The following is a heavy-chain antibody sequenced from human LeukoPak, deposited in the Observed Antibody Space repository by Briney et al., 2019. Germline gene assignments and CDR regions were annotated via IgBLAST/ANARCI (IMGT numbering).Heavy chain of an antibody. Sequence: SETLSLTCAVYGGSFSGYYWGWIRQPPGKGLEWIGSIYYSGSTYYNPSLKSRVTISVDTSKNQFSLKLSSVTAADTAVYYCARLRVRLRFLASPVGFGPWGQGTLVTVSS. V-gene: IGHV4-39*01. D-gene: IGHD3-3*01. CDR2: IYYSGST. J-gene: IGHJ5*02. CDR1: GGSFSGYY. CDR3: ARLRVRLRFLASPVGFGP.